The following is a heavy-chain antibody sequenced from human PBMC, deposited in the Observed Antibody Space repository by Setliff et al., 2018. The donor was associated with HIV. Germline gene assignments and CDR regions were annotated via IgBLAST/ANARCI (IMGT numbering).Heavy chain of an antibody. D-gene: IGHD3-16*01. V-gene: IGHV4-61*09. CDR3: AKRTFGSGRLDP. CDR1: GDSISSGSYY. Sequence: SETLSLTCSVSGDSISSGSYYWSWIRLPAGKGLEWIGQIHTTGSTNYNPSLKSRVTISMDTSKNQFSLNLNSVTATDTAVYYCAKRTFGSGRLDPWGQGTLDTVSS. CDR2: IHTTGST. J-gene: IGHJ5*02.